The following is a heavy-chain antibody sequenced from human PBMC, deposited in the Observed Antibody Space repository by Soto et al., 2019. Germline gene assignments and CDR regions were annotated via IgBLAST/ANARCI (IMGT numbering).Heavy chain of an antibody. V-gene: IGHV1-8*02. J-gene: IGHJ5*02. CDR2: MNPGSGKT. CDR1: GYTFINVY. D-gene: IGHD6-13*01. CDR3: ARMASAGTLNWFDP. Sequence: ASVKVACEASGYTFINVYVSWVRKSAGQGLEWLGWMNPGSGKTGYASKFQGRVAMTRDASTGTSHLELSSLTSDDTAVYYCARMASAGTLNWFDPWGQGPLVTVSS.